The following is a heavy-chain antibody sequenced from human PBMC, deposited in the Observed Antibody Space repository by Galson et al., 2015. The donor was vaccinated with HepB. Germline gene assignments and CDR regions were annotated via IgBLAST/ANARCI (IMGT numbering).Heavy chain of an antibody. CDR1: GFTFSSYG. CDR3: AKDRRARVVGATPHDY. V-gene: IGHV3-30*18. D-gene: IGHD1-26*01. CDR2: ISYDGSNK. Sequence: SLRLSCAASGFTFSSYGMHWVRQAPGKGLEWVAVISYDGSNKYYADSVKGRFTISRDNSKNTLYLQMNSLRAEDTAVYYCAKDRRARVVGATPHDYWGQGTLVTVSS. J-gene: IGHJ4*02.